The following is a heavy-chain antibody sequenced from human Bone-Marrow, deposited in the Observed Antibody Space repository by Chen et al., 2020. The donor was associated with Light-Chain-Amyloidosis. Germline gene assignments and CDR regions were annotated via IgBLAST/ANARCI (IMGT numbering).Heavy chain of an antibody. D-gene: IGHD6-6*01. CDR2: LSYDGNSK. Sequence: QVQLVESGGGVFQPGRSLRLSFEASGFTFSNYGMHWVRQPPGKGLEWVAVLSYDGNSKYYADSVKGRFTISRDSSKNTLYLQMNSLRAEDTAVYYCARVSFERGGPARPPGDSWGQGTLVTVSS. CDR1: GFTFSNYG. V-gene: IGHV3-30-3*01. CDR3: ARVSFERGGPARPPGDS. J-gene: IGHJ4*02.